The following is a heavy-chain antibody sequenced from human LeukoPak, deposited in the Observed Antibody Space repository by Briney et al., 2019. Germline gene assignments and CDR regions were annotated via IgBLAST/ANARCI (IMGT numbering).Heavy chain of an antibody. CDR1: GFTFSNAW. J-gene: IGHJ6*03. D-gene: IGHD1-14*01. Sequence: GGSLRLSCAASGFTFSNAWMSWVRQAPGKGLEWVGRIKSKTDGGTTDYAAPVKGRFTISRDDSKNTLYLQMNSLKTEDTAVYYCTTDSLSEPTLVGYYYYYMDVWGKGTTVTVSS. CDR2: IKSKTDGGTT. CDR3: TTDSLSEPTLVGYYYYYMDV. V-gene: IGHV3-15*01.